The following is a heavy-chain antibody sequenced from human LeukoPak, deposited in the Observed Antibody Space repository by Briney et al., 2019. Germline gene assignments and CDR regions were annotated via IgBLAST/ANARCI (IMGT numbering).Heavy chain of an antibody. V-gene: IGHV2-5*02. CDR3: AHRYGGNVNDAFDI. J-gene: IGHJ3*02. D-gene: IGHD1-26*01. Sequence: SGPTQAKPSQTLTLTCTFSGFSVSTSAVGVGWIRHLHRKARKWHALIYWGDDKRYSPSLKSRLTIIKDSSKDQMVLTTTNMYPVDTATYYCAHRYGGNVNDAFDIWGQGTMVTVSS. CDR1: GFSVSTSAVG. CDR2: IYWGDDK.